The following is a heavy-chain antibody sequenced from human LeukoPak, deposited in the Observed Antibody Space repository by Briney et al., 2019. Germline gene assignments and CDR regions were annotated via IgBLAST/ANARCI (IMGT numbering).Heavy chain of an antibody. V-gene: IGHV3-15*01. CDR3: ARDRAVTQDWVEFDP. D-gene: IGHD4-17*01. Sequence: GGSLRLSCAASGFTFSNAWMSWVRQAPGKGLEWVGRIKSKTDGGTTDYAAPVKGRFTISRDNSKNTMYLQMNRLRVEDTAVYFCARDRAVTQDWVEFDPWGQGTLVTVSS. CDR1: GFTFSNAW. CDR2: IKSKTDGGTT. J-gene: IGHJ5*02.